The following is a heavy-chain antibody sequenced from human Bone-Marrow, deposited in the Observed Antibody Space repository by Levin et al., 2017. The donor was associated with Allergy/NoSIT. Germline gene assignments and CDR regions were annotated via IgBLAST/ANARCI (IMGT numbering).Heavy chain of an antibody. D-gene: IGHD4-23*01. CDR1: STSFRVSMMGFY. Sequence: PSETLSLTCAASSTSFRVSMMGFYWSWIRQSPGKGLEWIGHSHYTETTTYNPSLQSRVTISLDPPQNQFSLTLSAVTAADTAVYYCARAEGKLATFDYWGQGKLVVVSS. V-gene: IGHV4-61*08. J-gene: IGHJ4*02. CDR2: SHYTETT. CDR3: ARAEGKLATFDY.